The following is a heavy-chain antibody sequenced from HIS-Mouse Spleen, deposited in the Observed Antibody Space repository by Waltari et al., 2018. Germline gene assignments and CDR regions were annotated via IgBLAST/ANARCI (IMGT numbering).Heavy chain of an antibody. Sequence: QLQLQESCPGLVKPSETLSLTCTVSGGSIRSSSYYWGWIRQPPARGLEWVGSIYYSGSTYYNPSLKSRVTISVDTSKNQFSLKLSSVTAADTAVYYCAREIPYSSSWYDWYFDLWGRGTLVTVSS. V-gene: IGHV4-39*07. CDR1: GGSIRSSSYY. CDR3: AREIPYSSSWYDWYFDL. CDR2: IYYSGST. D-gene: IGHD6-13*01. J-gene: IGHJ2*01.